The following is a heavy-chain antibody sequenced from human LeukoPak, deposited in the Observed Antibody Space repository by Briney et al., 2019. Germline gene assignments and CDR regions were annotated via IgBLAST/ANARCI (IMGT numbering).Heavy chain of an antibody. D-gene: IGHD1-26*01. J-gene: IGHJ4*02. CDR3: ARGRPTGGGVGATNDY. CDR2: IGTADDT. Sequence: GGSLRLSCAASGFTFSNYDTHWVRQATGKGLEWVSGIGTADDTYYPGPVKGRFTISRENAKNSLSLQMNSLRAEDTAVYYCARGRPTGGGVGATNDYWGQGTLVTVSS. CDR1: GFTFSNYD. V-gene: IGHV3-13*01.